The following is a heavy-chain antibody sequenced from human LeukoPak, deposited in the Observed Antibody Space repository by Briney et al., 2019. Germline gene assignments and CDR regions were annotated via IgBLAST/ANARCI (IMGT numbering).Heavy chain of an antibody. CDR3: ASDPDSGGWSTFDN. CDR1: GFTFSSYA. CDR2: ISGSGGST. J-gene: IGHJ4*02. D-gene: IGHD6-19*01. Sequence: GGSLRLSCAASGFTFSSYAMSWVRQAPGKGLEWVSAISGSGGSTYYADSVKGRFTISRDNAKNTLYLQMNSLRVEDTAVYYCASDPDSGGWSTFDNWGQGSLVTVSS. V-gene: IGHV3-23*01.